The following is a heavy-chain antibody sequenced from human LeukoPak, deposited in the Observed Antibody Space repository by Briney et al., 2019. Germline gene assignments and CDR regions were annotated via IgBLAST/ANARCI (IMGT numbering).Heavy chain of an antibody. CDR2: IYYSGCT. CDR3: ARGLEQAYYDSSGYYSYYYGMDV. V-gene: IGHV4-31*03. J-gene: IGHJ6*02. Sequence: SQTLSLTCTVSGGSISSGGYYWSWIRQHPGKGLEWIGYIYYSGCTYYNPSLKSRVTISVDTSKNQFSLKLSSVTAADTAVYYCARGLEQAYYDSSGYYSYYYGMDVWGQGTTVTVSS. CDR1: GGSISSGGYY. D-gene: IGHD3-22*01.